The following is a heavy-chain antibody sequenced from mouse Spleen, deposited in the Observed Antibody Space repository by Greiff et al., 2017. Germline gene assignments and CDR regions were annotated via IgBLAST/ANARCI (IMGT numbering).Heavy chain of an antibody. CDR3: AIWNCGTRAMDY. CDR1: GYSFTSGYF. V-gene: IGHV3-6*01. J-gene: IGHJ4*01. CDR2: ISDDGCN. D-gene: IGHD1-1*01. Sequence: EVQLQQSGPGLVKPSQSLSLTCSVTGYSFTSGYFWYWIRKPPGNHLEWVGYISDDGCNNYNQTLKNRISITRDTSKNQFFLKLNSVTTEDTATYYCAIWNCGTRAMDYWGQGTSVTVSS.